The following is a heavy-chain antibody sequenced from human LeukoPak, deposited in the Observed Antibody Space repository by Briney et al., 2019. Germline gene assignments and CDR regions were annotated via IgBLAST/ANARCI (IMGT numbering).Heavy chain of an antibody. D-gene: IGHD2/OR15-2a*01. J-gene: IGHJ3*02. CDR2: IYYSGTT. V-gene: IGHV4-31*03. CDR1: GGSISSGAYY. Sequence: KPSETLSLTCTVSGGSISSGAYYWSWNRQHPGKGLEWIGYIYYSGTTDYNPSLKSRITISVDTSKKQFSLWVSSVTAADTAVYYCARARIGTYAFDIWGQGTMVTVSS. CDR3: ARARIGTYAFDI.